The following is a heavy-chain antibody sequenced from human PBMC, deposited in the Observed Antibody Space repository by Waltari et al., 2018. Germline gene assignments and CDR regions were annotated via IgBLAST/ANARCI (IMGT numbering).Heavy chain of an antibody. J-gene: IGHJ4*02. CDR2: IRGSGGST. CDR3: AKPEQADFWSAFSPIDY. CDR1: GFTFSSYA. D-gene: IGHD3-3*01. Sequence: EVQLLDSGGVLVQPGGSLRLSCAASGFTFSSYAMSWVRQTPGKGLEWVSGIRGSGGSTYYADSGKGRFTISRDNSKNTLYLQMNSLRAEDTAVYYCAKPEQADFWSAFSPIDYWGQGTLVTVSS. V-gene: IGHV3-23*01.